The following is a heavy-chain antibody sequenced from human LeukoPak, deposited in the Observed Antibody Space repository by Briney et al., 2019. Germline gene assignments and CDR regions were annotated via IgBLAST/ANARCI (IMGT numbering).Heavy chain of an antibody. CDR3: AALIVVVPAARTYFDY. J-gene: IGHJ4*02. V-gene: IGHV3-66*02. D-gene: IGHD2-2*01. CDR2: IYSGGST. CDR1: GFTVSSNY. Sequence: GGSLRLSCAASGFTVSSNYMSSVRPAPGTGLEWVSVIYSGGSTYYADSVKGRFTISRDNSKNTLYLQMNSLRAEDTAVYYCAALIVVVPAARTYFDYWGQGTLVSVSS.